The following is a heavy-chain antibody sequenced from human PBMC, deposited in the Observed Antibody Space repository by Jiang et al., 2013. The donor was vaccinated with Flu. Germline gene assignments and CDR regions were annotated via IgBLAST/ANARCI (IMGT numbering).Heavy chain of an antibody. CDR2: INPNSGGT. D-gene: IGHD4-17*01. CDR3: ARDRRRSTVTTVWFGP. Sequence: GASVKVSCKTSGYTFTSFYIHWVRQAPGQGLEWLGRINPNSGGTNYTQKFQGRVTMTRDTSTSTAYMELSSLRSDDTAVYFCARDRRRSTVTTVWFGPWGQGTLVTVSS. J-gene: IGHJ5*02. CDR1: GYTFTSFY. V-gene: IGHV1-2*06.